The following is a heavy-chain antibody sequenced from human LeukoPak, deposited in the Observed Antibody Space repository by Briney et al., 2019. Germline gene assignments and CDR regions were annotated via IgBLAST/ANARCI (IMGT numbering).Heavy chain of an antibody. D-gene: IGHD5-24*01. J-gene: IGHJ4*02. Sequence: EGSLRLSCAASGFTFSSHGVNWVRQAPGKGLEWVSGISPNGVITYYADSVKGRFTISRDNSKGTVYLQMNSLRPEDTAVYYCAKDDAWLQYGNWGRGTLVTVSS. V-gene: IGHV3-23*01. CDR2: ISPNGVIT. CDR3: AKDDAWLQYGN. CDR1: GFTFSSHG.